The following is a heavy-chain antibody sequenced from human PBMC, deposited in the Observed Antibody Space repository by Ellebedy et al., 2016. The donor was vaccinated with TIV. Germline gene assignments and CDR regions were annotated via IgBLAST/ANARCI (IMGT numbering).Heavy chain of an antibody. D-gene: IGHD6-6*01. Sequence: GGSLRLSCAASGFTFSSDAMHWVRQAPGKGLEWVAVISYDGSNKYYADSVKGRFTISRDNSKNTLYLQMNSLRAEDTAVYYCARGASSSSDPVDYYYYYGMDVWGQGTTVTVSS. CDR1: GFTFSSDA. CDR2: ISYDGSNK. V-gene: IGHV3-30-3*01. CDR3: ARGASSSSDPVDYYYYYGMDV. J-gene: IGHJ6*02.